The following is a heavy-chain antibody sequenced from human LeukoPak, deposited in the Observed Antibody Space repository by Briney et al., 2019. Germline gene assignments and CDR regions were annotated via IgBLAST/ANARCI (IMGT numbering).Heavy chain of an antibody. CDR3: AKLAKYFYGSETYYFFEH. J-gene: IGHJ4*02. V-gene: IGHV3-7*01. CDR1: GFSFTTYW. CDR2: IKQDGTEK. Sequence: GGSLRLSCAASGFSFTTYWTSWVRQAPGKGLEWVANIKQDGTEKYYVDSVKGRFTISRDNAKNSLYLQMNSLRVDDTAVYYCAKLAKYFYGSETYYFFEHWGQGTPVTASS. D-gene: IGHD3-10*01.